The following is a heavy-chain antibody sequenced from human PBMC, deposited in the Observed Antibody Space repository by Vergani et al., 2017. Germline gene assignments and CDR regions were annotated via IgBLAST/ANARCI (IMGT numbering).Heavy chain of an antibody. V-gene: IGHV4-4*02. CDR2: ITQTGST. J-gene: IGHJ5*02. D-gene: IGHD6-6*01. CDR1: GEPISSSNW. CDR3: ARVCGRAARRREDWFDP. Sequence: QVQLHESGPGLTRPSGTLSLTCAVSGEPISSSNWWGWVSQTPGKGLGWIGEITQTGSTNYNPSLKSRVTISVDKSKNQFSLKLSSVTAADTAGYYCARVCGRAARRREDWFDPWGQGTLVTVSS.